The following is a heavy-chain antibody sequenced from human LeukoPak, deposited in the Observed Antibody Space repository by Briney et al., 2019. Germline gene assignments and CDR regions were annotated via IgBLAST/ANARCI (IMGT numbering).Heavy chain of an antibody. CDR2: IYPGDSDT. D-gene: IGHD3-10*01. J-gene: IGHJ4*02. Sequence: GESLKISCKGSGYSFTNYWIGWVRQMPGKGLEWMGIIYPGDSDTRYSPSFQGQVTISADKSISTAYLQCRSLKASDSAMYYCARQPFGSVEYYFDYWGQGALVTVSS. CDR1: GYSFTNYW. CDR3: ARQPFGSVEYYFDY. V-gene: IGHV5-51*01.